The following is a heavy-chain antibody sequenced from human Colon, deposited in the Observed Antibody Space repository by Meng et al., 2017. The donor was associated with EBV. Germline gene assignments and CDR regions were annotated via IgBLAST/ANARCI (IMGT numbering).Heavy chain of an antibody. CDR1: GGSISSNGYY. V-gene: IGHV4-39*01. Sequence: LPLTEAGPGLVKPSESLSLTCTVSGGSISSNGYYWDWVRQPPGKGLEWIGAIYHSGSTSYNPSLQSRVTMFVDTSKNQFSLMLTSVTATDTAVYYCARRRGGSGRDCWGQGTLVTVSS. CDR3: ARRRGGSGRDC. D-gene: IGHD3-10*01. J-gene: IGHJ4*02. CDR2: IYHSGST.